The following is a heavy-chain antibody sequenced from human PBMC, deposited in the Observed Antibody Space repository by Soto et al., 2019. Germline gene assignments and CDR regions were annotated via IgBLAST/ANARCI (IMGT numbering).Heavy chain of an antibody. V-gene: IGHV3-23*01. CDR3: AKQVATGTALYDY. CDR1: GFTFSSYW. CDR2: ISESGGTT. D-gene: IGHD1-1*01. J-gene: IGHJ4*02. Sequence: GGSLRLSCAGSGFTFSSYWIHWARQAPGKGLEWVSAISESGGTTIYADSVKGRFTISRDNSKNTLYLQMNSLRGEDTAVYYCAKQVATGTALYDYWGQGSLVTVSS.